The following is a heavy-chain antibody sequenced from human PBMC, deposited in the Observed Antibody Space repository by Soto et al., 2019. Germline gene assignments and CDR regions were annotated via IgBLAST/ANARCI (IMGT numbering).Heavy chain of an antibody. CDR3: AKDQVIGYSGYDLTPIPWILDY. J-gene: IGHJ4*02. CDR2: ISGSGGST. Sequence: EVQLLESGGGLVQPGGSLRLSCAASGFTFSSYAMSWVRQAPGKGLEWVSAISGSGGSTYYADSVKGRFTISRDNSKNTLYLQMNSLRAEDMAVYYCAKDQVIGYSGYDLTPIPWILDYWGQGTLVTVSS. D-gene: IGHD5-12*01. V-gene: IGHV3-23*01. CDR1: GFTFSSYA.